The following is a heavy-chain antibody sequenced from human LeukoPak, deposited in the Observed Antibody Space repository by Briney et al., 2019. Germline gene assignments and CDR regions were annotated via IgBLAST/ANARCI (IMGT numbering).Heavy chain of an antibody. J-gene: IGHJ4*02. CDR3: ARYGANTHPLSGRGRYYFDY. CDR1: GYTFPNYW. V-gene: IGHV5-51*01. D-gene: IGHD4/OR15-4a*01. CDR2: IYPGDSDT. Sequence: GEFLKISCKGSGYTFPNYWIGWVRQMPGKGLEWMGIIYPGDSDTRYSPSFQGQVTISADKSISTAYLQWSSLKASDTAMYCCARYGANTHPLSGRGRYYFDYWGQGTLVTVSS.